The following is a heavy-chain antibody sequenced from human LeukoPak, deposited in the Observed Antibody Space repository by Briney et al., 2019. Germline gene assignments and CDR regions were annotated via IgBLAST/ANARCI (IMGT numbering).Heavy chain of an antibody. CDR3: AKDPYYGSGSYYNGSNWFDP. V-gene: IGHV3-23*01. D-gene: IGHD3-10*01. Sequence: GGSLRLSCAASGFTFSSYSMNWVRQAPGKGLEWVSAISGSGGSTYYADSVKGRFTISRDNSKNTLYLQMNSLRAEDTAVYYCAKDPYYGSGSYYNGSNWFDPWGQGTLVTVSS. CDR2: ISGSGGST. J-gene: IGHJ5*02. CDR1: GFTFSSYS.